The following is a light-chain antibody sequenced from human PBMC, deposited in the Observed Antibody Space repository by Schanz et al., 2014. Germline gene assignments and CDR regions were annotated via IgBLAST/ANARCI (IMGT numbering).Light chain of an antibody. J-gene: IGKJ2*01. Sequence: DTLMTQSPDTVSVSPGERVTLSCRASQGVSSSVAWYQQKPGQAPRLLIYDASTRATGLSARFSGSGSGTDFTLTISRLEPEDFAVYYCQQYGSSPLYTFGQGTKLEIK. CDR3: QQYGSSPLYT. CDR1: QGVSSS. V-gene: IGKV3-20*01. CDR2: DAS.